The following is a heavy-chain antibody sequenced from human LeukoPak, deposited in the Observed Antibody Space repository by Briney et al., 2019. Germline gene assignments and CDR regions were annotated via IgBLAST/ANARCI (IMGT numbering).Heavy chain of an antibody. CDR2: ISSSSSTI. CDR1: GFTLSSYS. CDR3: ARVTATTNDY. D-gene: IGHD4-17*01. J-gene: IGHJ4*02. V-gene: IGHV3-48*02. Sequence: GGSLRLSCAASGFTLSSYSMNWVRQAPGKGLEWVSYISSSSSTIYYADSVKGRFTISRDNAKNLLYLQMNSLRDEDTAVYYCARVTATTNDYWGQGTLVTVSS.